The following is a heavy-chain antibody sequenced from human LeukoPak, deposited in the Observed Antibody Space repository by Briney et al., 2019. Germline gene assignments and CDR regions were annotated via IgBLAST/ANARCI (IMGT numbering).Heavy chain of an antibody. Sequence: GGSLRLSCVASGSTFSSYWMTWVRQAPGKGLEWVANIKTDGSQIYYVDSVKGRFTISRDNAKNSLYLQTNSLRVEDTAVYYCARDLNWETYWGQGTLVSVSS. CDR1: GSTFSSYW. D-gene: IGHD7-27*01. CDR2: IKTDGSQI. J-gene: IGHJ4*02. CDR3: ARDLNWETY. V-gene: IGHV3-7*01.